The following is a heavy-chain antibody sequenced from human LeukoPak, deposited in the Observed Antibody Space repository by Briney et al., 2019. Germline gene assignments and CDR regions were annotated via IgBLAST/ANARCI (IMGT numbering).Heavy chain of an antibody. D-gene: IGHD1-26*01. Sequence: SVKVSCKASGGTFSSYAISWVRQAPGQGLEWMGGIIPIFGTANYAQKFQGRVTITADESTSTAYMELSSLRSEDTVVYYCARLLSSGSYFYFDYWGQGTLVTVSS. J-gene: IGHJ4*02. CDR2: IIPIFGTA. CDR3: ARLLSSGSYFYFDY. V-gene: IGHV1-69*01. CDR1: GGTFSSYA.